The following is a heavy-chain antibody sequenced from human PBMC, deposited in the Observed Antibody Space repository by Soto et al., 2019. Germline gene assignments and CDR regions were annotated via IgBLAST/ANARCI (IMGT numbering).Heavy chain of an antibody. Sequence: ASVKVSCKASGYTFTSYGISWVRQAPGQGLEWMGWISAYNGNTNYAQKLQGRVTMTTDTSTSTACMELGSLRSDDTAVYYCARGFTRGGDYYDAFDIWGQGTMVTVSS. CDR2: ISAYNGNT. CDR3: ARGFTRGGDYYDAFDI. D-gene: IGHD4-17*01. CDR1: GYTFTSYG. J-gene: IGHJ3*02. V-gene: IGHV1-18*01.